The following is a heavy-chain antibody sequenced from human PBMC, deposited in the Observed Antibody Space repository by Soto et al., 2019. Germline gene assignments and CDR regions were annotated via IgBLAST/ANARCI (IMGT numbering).Heavy chain of an antibody. J-gene: IGHJ4*02. CDR2: ISGSGGST. CDR3: ARGGAPTGYFDY. Sequence: GGSLRLSCAASGFTFSSYAMSWVRQAPGKGLEWVSTISGSGGSTFYANSVKGRFTISRDSSKNTLYLQMNSLRAEDTAVYSCARGGAPTGYFDYWGQGTPVTVSS. D-gene: IGHD1-26*01. CDR1: GFTFSSYA. V-gene: IGHV3-23*01.